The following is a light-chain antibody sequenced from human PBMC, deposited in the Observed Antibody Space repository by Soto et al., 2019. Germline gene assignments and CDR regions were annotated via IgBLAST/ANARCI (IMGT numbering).Light chain of an antibody. J-gene: IGKJ1*01. V-gene: IGKV1-39*01. CDR1: QTISSY. CDR3: QQSYSTLWT. Sequence: GDRVPITCRASQTISSYVNWYQQKPGKAPKLLIHFASNLQSGVPSRFSGSGSGTDFTLTISSLQPEDFATYYCQQSYSTLWTFGQGTKVDIK. CDR2: FAS.